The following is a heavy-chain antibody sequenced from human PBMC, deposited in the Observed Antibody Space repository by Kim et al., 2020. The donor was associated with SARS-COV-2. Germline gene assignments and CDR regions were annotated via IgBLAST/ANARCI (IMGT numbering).Heavy chain of an antibody. Sequence: SRKSRVTISVDTAQNQFSLKLSSVTAADTAVYYWARGGGYGSGSYYTFDYWGPGTLVTVSS. J-gene: IGHJ4*02. CDR3: ARGGGYGSGSYYTFDY. V-gene: IGHV4-59*09. D-gene: IGHD3-10*01.